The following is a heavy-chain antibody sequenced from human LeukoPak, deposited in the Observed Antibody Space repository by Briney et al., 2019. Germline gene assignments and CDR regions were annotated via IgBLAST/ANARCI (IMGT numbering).Heavy chain of an antibody. Sequence: ASVKVSCKAFGYIFTAYAMHWVRQAPGQRPEWMGWINAGTSKTRYSQKFQDRVTITRDTSASTAYMELSSLKSEDTAVYYCARGVYGDFYFDFWGQGTLVTVSS. CDR2: INAGTSKT. V-gene: IGHV1-3*01. D-gene: IGHD4-17*01. J-gene: IGHJ4*02. CDR1: GYIFTAYA. CDR3: ARGVYGDFYFDF.